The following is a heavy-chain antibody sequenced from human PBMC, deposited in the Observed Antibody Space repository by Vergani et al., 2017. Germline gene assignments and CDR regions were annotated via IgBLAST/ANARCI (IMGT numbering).Heavy chain of an antibody. Sequence: EVQLVESGGGLVQPGGSLRLSCAASGFTFSSYEMNWVRQAPGKGLEWVSYISSSGSTIYYADSVKGRFTISRDNAKNSLYLQMNSLRAEDTAVYYCAREAWRPGGGYYYYYMDVWGKGTTVTVSS. V-gene: IGHV3-48*03. D-gene: IGHD3-10*01. J-gene: IGHJ6*03. CDR1: GFTFSSYE. CDR3: AREAWRPGGGYYYYYMDV. CDR2: ISSSGSTI.